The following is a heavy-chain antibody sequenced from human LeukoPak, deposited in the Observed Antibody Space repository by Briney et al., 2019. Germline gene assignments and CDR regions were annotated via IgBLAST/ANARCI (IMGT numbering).Heavy chain of an antibody. V-gene: IGHV1-46*01. Sequence: ASVKVSCKASGYTFTSYYMHWGRQAPGEGLEWMGLINPSGGSTNYAQKFQGRVTMTRDTPTSTVYMELSSVRSEDTAVYYRARATMIVVPPDYWGQGTLVTVSS. CDR1: GYTFTSYY. J-gene: IGHJ4*02. CDR3: ARATMIVVPPDY. D-gene: IGHD3-22*01. CDR2: INPSGGST.